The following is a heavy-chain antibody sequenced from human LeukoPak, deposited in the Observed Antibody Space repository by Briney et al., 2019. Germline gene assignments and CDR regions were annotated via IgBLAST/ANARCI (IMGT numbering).Heavy chain of an antibody. CDR1: GFTFGDYA. J-gene: IGHJ6*03. V-gene: IGHV3-49*04. CDR3: TRDSVVPAALERTQLWLYYYYYMDV. D-gene: IGHD2-2*01. CDR2: IRSKAYGGTT. Sequence: GGSLRLSCTASGFTFGDYAMSWVRQAPGKGLEWVGFIRSKAYGGTTEYAASVKGRFTISRDDSKSIAYLQMNSLKTEDTAVYYCTRDSVVPAALERTQLWLYYYYYMDVWGKGTTVTISS.